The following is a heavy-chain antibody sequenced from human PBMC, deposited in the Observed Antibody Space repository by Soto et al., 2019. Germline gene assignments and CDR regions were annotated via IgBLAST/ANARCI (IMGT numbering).Heavy chain of an antibody. Sequence: QVQLQESGPGLVKPSPTLSLTCTVSGGSISSGDSYWSWIRQPPGKGLGWIGNIYYSGSTYYNTSLNSRVTVSVEASKNQFSLKVSSVTAADTAVYYCARGLDYGDYDWEQHNAFDIWGQGTMVTVSS. J-gene: IGHJ3*02. CDR2: IYYSGST. D-gene: IGHD4-17*01. V-gene: IGHV4-30-4*01. CDR1: GGSISSGDSY. CDR3: ARGLDYGDYDWEQHNAFDI.